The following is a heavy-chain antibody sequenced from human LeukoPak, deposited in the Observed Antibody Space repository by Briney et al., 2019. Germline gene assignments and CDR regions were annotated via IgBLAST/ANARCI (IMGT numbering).Heavy chain of an antibody. CDR2: ISAYSGNT. V-gene: IGHV1-18*01. J-gene: IGHJ4*02. CDR1: GGTFSSYA. Sequence: ASVKVSCKASGGTFSSYAITWVRQAPGQGLEWMGWISAYSGNTSYAQNLQGRVTMTTDTSTSTAYMELRSLRSDDTAMYYCAIVGATLTDYYFDYWGQGTLVTVSS. CDR3: AIVGATLTDYYFDY. D-gene: IGHD1-26*01.